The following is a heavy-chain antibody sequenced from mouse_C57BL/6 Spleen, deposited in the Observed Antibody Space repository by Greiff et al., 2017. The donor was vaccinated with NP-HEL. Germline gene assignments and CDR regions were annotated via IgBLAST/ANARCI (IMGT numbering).Heavy chain of an antibody. CDR1: GFTFSSYG. Sequence: DVHLVESGGDLVKPGGSLKLSCAASGFTFSSYGMSWVRQTPDKRLEWVATISSGGSYTYYPDSVKGRFTISRDNAKNTLYLQMSSLKSEDTAMYYCARRGYGSSPYFDYWGQGTTLTVSS. J-gene: IGHJ2*01. V-gene: IGHV5-6*01. CDR3: ARRGYGSSPYFDY. CDR2: ISSGGSYT. D-gene: IGHD1-1*01.